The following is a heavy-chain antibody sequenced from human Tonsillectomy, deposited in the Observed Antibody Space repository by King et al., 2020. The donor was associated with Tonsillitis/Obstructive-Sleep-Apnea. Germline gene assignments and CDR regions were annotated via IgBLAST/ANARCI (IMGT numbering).Heavy chain of an antibody. CDR1: GGSISSYY. J-gene: IGHJ4*02. Sequence: VQLQESGPGLVKPSETLSLTCTVSGGSISSYYWSWIRQPPGKGLEWIGYIYYSGSTNYNPSLQSRVTISVDTSKNQFSLKLSTVTAADTAVYYCARVEDYDYYFDYWGQGTLVTVSS. D-gene: IGHD4-17*01. CDR3: ARVEDYDYYFDY. V-gene: IGHV4-59*01. CDR2: IYYSGST.